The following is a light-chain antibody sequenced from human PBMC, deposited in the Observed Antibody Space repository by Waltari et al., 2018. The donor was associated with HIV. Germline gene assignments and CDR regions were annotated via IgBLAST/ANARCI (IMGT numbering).Light chain of an antibody. V-gene: IGLV2-23*02. J-gene: IGLJ3*02. CDR2: EVT. CDR3: CSYAGSDTLV. Sequence: QSALTQPASVSGSPGQSITISCTGTNSDVGYYNLVSWYRLPPDKAPKLLIFEVTRRPSGVSDRFSGSKSGNTASLTISGLQAEDEADYYCCSYAGSDTLVFGGGTKLTVL. CDR1: NSDVGYYNL.